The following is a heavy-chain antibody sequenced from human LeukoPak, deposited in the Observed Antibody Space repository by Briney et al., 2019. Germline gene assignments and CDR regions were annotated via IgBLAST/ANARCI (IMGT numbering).Heavy chain of an antibody. Sequence: TGGSLRLSCAASGFTFSDYYMNWIRQAPGKGLEWVSYISISGTTIYYADSVKGRFTISRDNAKNSLYLQMNSLRAEDTAVYYCARLSTAVADSDYWGQGTLVTVS. D-gene: IGHD6-13*01. V-gene: IGHV3-11*01. CDR2: ISISGTTI. CDR1: GFTFSDYY. CDR3: ARLSTAVADSDY. J-gene: IGHJ4*02.